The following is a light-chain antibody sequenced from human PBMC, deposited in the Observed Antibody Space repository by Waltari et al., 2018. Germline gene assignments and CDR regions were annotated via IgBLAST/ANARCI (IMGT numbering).Light chain of an antibody. V-gene: IGKV3-11*01. Sequence: EIVLTQSPVTLSLSPGERATLSCRAGQSVSSYLTWYQQKPGQAPRLLIYDASNRATGIPARFRGSGSGTDFTLTISSLEPEDFAVYYCQQRSNWPPALTFGGGAKVEVK. CDR3: QQRSNWPPALT. J-gene: IGKJ4*01. CDR2: DAS. CDR1: QSVSSY.